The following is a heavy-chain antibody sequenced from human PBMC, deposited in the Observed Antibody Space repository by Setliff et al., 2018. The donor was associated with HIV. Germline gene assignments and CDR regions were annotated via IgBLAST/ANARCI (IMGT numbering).Heavy chain of an antibody. D-gene: IGHD2-21*02. CDR2: IYRSGGT. J-gene: IGHJ1*01. CDR3: ATQGLTVPIPGGYFQH. Sequence: SETLSLTCGISDYSITSGYYWGWIRQPPGKGLEWIGSIYRSGGTYDNPSLKSRVTISFDTSKNQFSLILTSVTAADTAVYYCATQGLTVPIPGGYFQHWGPGILVTVSS. V-gene: IGHV4-38-2*01. CDR1: DYSITSGYY.